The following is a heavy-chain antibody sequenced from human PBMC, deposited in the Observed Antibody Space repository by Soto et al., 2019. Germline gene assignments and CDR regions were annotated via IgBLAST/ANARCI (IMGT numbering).Heavy chain of an antibody. J-gene: IGHJ3*02. CDR3: ATDQGSGSYYAIDI. CDR1: GYTLTELS. D-gene: IGHD3-10*01. Sequence: ASVKVSCKVSGYTLTELSMHWVRQAPGKGLEWMGGFDPEDGETIYAQKFQGRVTMTEDTSTDTAYMELSSLRSEDTAVYYCATDQGSGSYYAIDIWGQGTMVTVSS. V-gene: IGHV1-24*01. CDR2: FDPEDGET.